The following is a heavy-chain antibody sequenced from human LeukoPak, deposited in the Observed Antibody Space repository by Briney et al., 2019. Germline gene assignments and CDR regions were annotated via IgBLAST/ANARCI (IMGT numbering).Heavy chain of an antibody. CDR1: GFTFSSYG. Sequence: PGGSLTLSCAASGFTFSSYGKYWVRQPPPKGREWIGFIRFNGRDVYYAHSVKSRFTLSIDNAENTLSLELSTLTAADTAGYYCFKEWGWGRGVLV. CDR2: IRFNGRDV. V-gene: IGHV3-30*02. J-gene: IGHJ4*02. D-gene: IGHD1-26*01. CDR3: FKEWG.